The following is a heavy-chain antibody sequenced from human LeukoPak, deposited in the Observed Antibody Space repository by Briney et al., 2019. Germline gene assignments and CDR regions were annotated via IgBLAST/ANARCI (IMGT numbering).Heavy chain of an antibody. D-gene: IGHD2-2*03. V-gene: IGHV4-38-2*02. CDR1: GYSIRSGYY. Sequence: PSETLSLTYSVSGYSIRSGYYWGWIRQPPGKGLEWIGSINHSGTTYYNPSLKGRVTISVDTAKNQFSLKLSSVTTADTAVYYSMRVDVGLVPSSNFDLWGRGTVVTVSS. CDR2: INHSGTT. J-gene: IGHJ2*01. CDR3: MRVDVGLVPSSNFDL.